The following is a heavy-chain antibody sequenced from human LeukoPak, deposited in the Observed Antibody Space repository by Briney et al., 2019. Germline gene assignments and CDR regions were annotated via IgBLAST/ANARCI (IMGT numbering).Heavy chain of an antibody. J-gene: IGHJ4*02. CDR1: GGSFSGYY. Sequence: SETLSLTCAVYGGSFSGYYWSWIRQPPGKGLEWIGEINHSGSTNYNPSLKSRVTISVDTSKNQFSLKLSSVTAADTAVYYCARRWFGELSHFDYWGQGTLVTVSS. CDR2: INHSGST. CDR3: ARRWFGELSHFDY. V-gene: IGHV4-34*01. D-gene: IGHD3-10*01.